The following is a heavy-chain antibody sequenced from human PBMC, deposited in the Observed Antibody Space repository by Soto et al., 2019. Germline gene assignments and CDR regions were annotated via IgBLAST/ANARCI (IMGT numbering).Heavy chain of an antibody. J-gene: IGHJ4*02. V-gene: IGHV3-74*01. CDR3: ARPRYDGSGTAFDY. CDR2: INTDGSST. CDR1: GFTFSSYW. Sequence: EVQLVESGGGLVQPGGSLRLSCAASGFTFSSYWMHWVRQVPGKGLVWVSRINTDGSSTSYADSVKGRFTISRDNAKNALYLQMNSLLAEDTAVYYCARPRYDGSGTAFDYWGQGTLVTVSS. D-gene: IGHD3-22*01.